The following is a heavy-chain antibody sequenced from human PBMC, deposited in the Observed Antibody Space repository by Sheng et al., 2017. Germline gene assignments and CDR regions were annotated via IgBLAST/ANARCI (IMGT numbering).Heavy chain of an antibody. CDR1: GGTFSSYA. D-gene: IGHD3-10*01. CDR3: ARVGPAMRLWFGELNGMDV. Sequence: QVQLVQSGAEVKKPGSSVKVSCKASGGTFSSYAISWVRQAPGQGLEWMGGIIPMFGIGNYAQKFQGRVTITADESTTTAYMELSSLRSEDTAVYYCARVGPAMRLWFGELNGMDVWGQGP. V-gene: IGHV1-69*01. CDR2: IIPMFGIG. J-gene: IGHJ6*02.